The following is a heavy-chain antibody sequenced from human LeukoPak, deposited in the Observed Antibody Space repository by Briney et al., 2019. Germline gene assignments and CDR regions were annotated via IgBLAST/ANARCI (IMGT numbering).Heavy chain of an antibody. Sequence: GGSLRLSCAASGFTFSSYGMHWVRQAPGKGLEWVAFIRYDGSNKYYADSVKGRFTISRDNSKNTLYLQMNSLRAEDTAVYYCAKDRTYSSGSPYYYYGMDVWGQGTTVTVSS. J-gene: IGHJ6*02. CDR3: AKDRTYSSGSPYYYYGMDV. D-gene: IGHD6-19*01. CDR1: GFTFSSYG. CDR2: IRYDGSNK. V-gene: IGHV3-30*02.